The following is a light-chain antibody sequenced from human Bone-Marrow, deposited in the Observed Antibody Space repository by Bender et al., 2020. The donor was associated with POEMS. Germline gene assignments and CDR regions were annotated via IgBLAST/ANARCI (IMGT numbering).Light chain of an antibody. CDR3: CSYTGSYSLEMV. V-gene: IGLV2-11*01. J-gene: IGLJ3*02. Sequence: GVSDRFSGSKSGNTASLTISGLQAEDEADYYCCSYTGSYSLEMVFGGGTKLTVL.